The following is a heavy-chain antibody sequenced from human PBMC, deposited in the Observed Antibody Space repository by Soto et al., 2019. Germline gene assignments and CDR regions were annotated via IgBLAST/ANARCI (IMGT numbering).Heavy chain of an antibody. CDR1: GGTFGSYA. V-gene: IGHV1-69*01. CDR3: ASTKYDSSAYYYWYLGL. CDR2: IIPILNSP. D-gene: IGHD3-22*01. Sequence: QVQLVQSGAEVKKPGSSVKVSCKASGGTFGSYAITWVRRAPGQGLEWLGGIIPILNSPAYAQKFQARVVITADEITNTAYMELNSLRFDDTAVYYCASTKYDSSAYYYWYLGLWGRGTLVTVSS. J-gene: IGHJ2*01.